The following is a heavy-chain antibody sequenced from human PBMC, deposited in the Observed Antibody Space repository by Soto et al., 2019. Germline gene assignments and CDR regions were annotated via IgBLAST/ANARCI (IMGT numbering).Heavy chain of an antibody. CDR1: GFTFSSYN. CDR2: INSSSSTV. J-gene: IGHJ4*02. CDR3: ARDVIRTIAAAGSADH. V-gene: IGHV3-48*01. D-gene: IGHD6-13*01. Sequence: GGSLRLSCAASGFTFSSYNMNWVRQAPGKGLEWVSYINSSSSTVYYAGSVKGRFTISRDNDKNSLYLQMNSLRAEDTAVYFCARDVIRTIAAAGSADHWGQGALVTVSS.